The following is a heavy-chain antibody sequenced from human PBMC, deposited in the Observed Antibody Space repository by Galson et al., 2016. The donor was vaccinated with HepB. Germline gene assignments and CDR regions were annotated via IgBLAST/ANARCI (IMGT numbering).Heavy chain of an antibody. CDR3: AREGYSSGHCGAFDI. Sequence: SLRLSCAASGFTFTNYPMTWVRQAPGKGLEWVSTIGSGHFTHYADSVKGRFIVSRDNPKNTLYLQMNSLTADDAALYYCAREGYSSGHCGAFDIWGRGTVVAVSS. CDR1: GFTFTNYP. V-gene: IGHV3-23*01. CDR2: IGSGHFT. J-gene: IGHJ3*02. D-gene: IGHD6-19*01.